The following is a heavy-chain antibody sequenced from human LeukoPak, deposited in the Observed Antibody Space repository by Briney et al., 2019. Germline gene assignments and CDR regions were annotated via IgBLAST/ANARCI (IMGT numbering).Heavy chain of an antibody. J-gene: IGHJ4*02. V-gene: IGHV4-59*01. CDR1: SDSISSYY. CDR3: ARGGSYASGWYANY. CDR2: IYYSGST. Sequence: PSETLSLTCTVSSDSISSYYWSWTRQPPGKGLEWIGYIYYSGSTDYNPSLKSRVTISVDTSKNQFSLNLRSVTAADTAVYYCARGGSYASGWYANYWGQGTLVTVSS. D-gene: IGHD6-19*01.